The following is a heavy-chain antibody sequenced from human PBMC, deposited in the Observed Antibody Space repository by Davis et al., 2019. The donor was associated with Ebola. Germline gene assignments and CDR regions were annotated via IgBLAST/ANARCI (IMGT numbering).Heavy chain of an antibody. Sequence: ASVKVSCKASGYTFTGYYMHWVRQAPGQGLEWMGWINPNSGGTNYAQKFQGRVTMTRDTSISTAYMELSRLRSDDTAVYYCARDARKSSPYYFDYWGQGTLVTVSS. CDR3: ARDARKSSPYYFDY. V-gene: IGHV1-2*02. CDR2: INPNSGGT. CDR1: GYTFTGYY. J-gene: IGHJ4*02. D-gene: IGHD6-13*01.